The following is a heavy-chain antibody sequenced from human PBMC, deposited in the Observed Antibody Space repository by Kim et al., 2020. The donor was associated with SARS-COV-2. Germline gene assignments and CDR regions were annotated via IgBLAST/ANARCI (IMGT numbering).Heavy chain of an antibody. J-gene: IGHJ4*02. V-gene: IGHV3-48*04. CDR2: ISSSSSTI. CDR1: GFTFSSYS. Sequence: GGSLRLSCAASGFTFSSYSMNWVRQAPGKGLEWVSYISSSSSTIYYADSVKGRFTISRDNAKNSLYLQMNSLRAEDTAVYYCARDDCSGGSCYVLFDYWGQGTLVTVSS. D-gene: IGHD2-15*01. CDR3: ARDDCSGGSCYVLFDY.